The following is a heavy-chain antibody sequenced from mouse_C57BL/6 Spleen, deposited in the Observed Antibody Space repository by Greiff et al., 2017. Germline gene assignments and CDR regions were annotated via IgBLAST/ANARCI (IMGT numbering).Heavy chain of an antibody. CDR1: GFTFSDYY. CDR2: INYDGSST. D-gene: IGHD1-1*01. V-gene: IGHV5-16*01. CDR3: ARDLYRYYGSSLYAMDY. Sequence: EVMLVESEGGLVQPGSSMKLSCTASGFTFSDYYMAWVRQVPEKGLEWVANINYDGSSTYYLDSLKSRFIISRDNAKNILYLQMSSLKSEDTATYYCARDLYRYYGSSLYAMDYWGQGTSVTVSS. J-gene: IGHJ4*01.